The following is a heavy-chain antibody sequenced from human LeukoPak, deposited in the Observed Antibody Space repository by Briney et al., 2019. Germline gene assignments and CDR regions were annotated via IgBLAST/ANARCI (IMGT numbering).Heavy chain of an antibody. D-gene: IGHD5-12*01. V-gene: IGHV3-74*03. J-gene: IGHJ4*02. CDR2: INSDGSST. Sequence: GGSLRLSCAASGFTFSSYWMHWVRQAPGKGLMWVSRINSDGSSTTYADSVKGRFTISRDNAKNTLYLQMNSLRVEDTAVYYCAREGRVSGYDFDCWGQGTLVTVSS. CDR3: AREGRVSGYDFDC. CDR1: GFTFSSYW.